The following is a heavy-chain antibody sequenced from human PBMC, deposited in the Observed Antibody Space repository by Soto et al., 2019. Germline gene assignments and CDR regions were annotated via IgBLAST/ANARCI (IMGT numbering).Heavy chain of an antibody. J-gene: IGHJ4*02. V-gene: IGHV5-51*01. CDR3: ASSVLVTSTMNYFDL. CDR1: GYSFSNFW. Sequence: HGESLKISCQASGYSFSNFWIAWVRQMPGECLEWLGIIYPDDSDTRYSPSFLGQVTISADKSIKTTYLQWSSLKASDTAIYFCASSVLVTSTMNYFDLWGQGTLVTVSS. CDR2: IYPDDSDT. D-gene: IGHD2-8*02.